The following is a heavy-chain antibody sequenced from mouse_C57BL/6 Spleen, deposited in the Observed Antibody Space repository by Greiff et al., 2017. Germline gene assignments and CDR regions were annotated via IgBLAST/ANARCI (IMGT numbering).Heavy chain of an antibody. D-gene: IGHD4-1*01. V-gene: IGHV1-72*01. Sequence: QVQLQQPGAELVKPGASVKLSCKASGYTFTSYWMHWVKQRPGRGLEWIGRIDPNGGGTKYNEKFKSKATLTVDKPSSTAYMQLSSLTSEDSAVYYCARWETLGRDYAMDYWGQGTSVTVSS. J-gene: IGHJ4*01. CDR1: GYTFTSYW. CDR3: ARWETLGRDYAMDY. CDR2: IDPNGGGT.